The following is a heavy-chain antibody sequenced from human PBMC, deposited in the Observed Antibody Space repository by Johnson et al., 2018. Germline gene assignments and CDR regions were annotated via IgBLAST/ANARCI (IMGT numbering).Heavy chain of an antibody. CDR1: GYTFTSYY. Sequence: VQLVETGAEVKKPGASVKVSCKASGYTFTSYYMHWVRQAPGQGLEWMGIINPSGGSTSYAQKFQGRVTMTRETSTSTVYMELGSLRSEDTAVYYCARDPANYEYYYYYMDVWGKGTTVTVSS. D-gene: IGHD1-7*01. J-gene: IGHJ6*03. CDR2: INPSGGST. V-gene: IGHV1-46*01. CDR3: ARDPANYEYYYYYMDV.